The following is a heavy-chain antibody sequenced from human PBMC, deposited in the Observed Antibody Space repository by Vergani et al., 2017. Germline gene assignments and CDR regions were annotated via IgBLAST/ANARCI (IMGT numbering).Heavy chain of an antibody. CDR2: IYYSGST. Sequence: QVQLQESGPGLVKPSETLSLTCTVSGGSVSSGSYYWSWIRPPAGKGLEWIGYIYYSGSTNYNPSHKSRVTISVDTSKNQFSLKLSSVTAADTAVYYCARCTYYDFAFDPWGQGTLVTVSS. J-gene: IGHJ5*02. V-gene: IGHV4-61*10. D-gene: IGHD3-3*01. CDR1: GGSVSSGSYY. CDR3: ARCTYYDFAFDP.